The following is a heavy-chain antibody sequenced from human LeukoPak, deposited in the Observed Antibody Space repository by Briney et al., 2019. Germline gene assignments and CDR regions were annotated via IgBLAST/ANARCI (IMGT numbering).Heavy chain of an antibody. CDR1: GYTFTSYA. D-gene: IGHD2-15*01. J-gene: IGHJ5*02. Sequence: ASVKVSCKASGYTFTSYAMHWVRQAPGQRLEWMGWINAGNGNTKYSQKFQGRVTITRDTSASTAYMELSSLRSEDTAVYYCARDAGRVVVVAATLNGFDPWGQGTLVTVSS. CDR2: INAGNGNT. V-gene: IGHV1-3*01. CDR3: ARDAGRVVVVAATLNGFDP.